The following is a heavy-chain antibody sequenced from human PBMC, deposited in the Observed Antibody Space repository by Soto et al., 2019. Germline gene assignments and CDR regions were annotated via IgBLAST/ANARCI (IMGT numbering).Heavy chain of an antibody. CDR2: IYYSGST. V-gene: IGHV4-39*01. Sequence: PSETLSLTCTVSGGSISSSSYYWGWIRQPPGKGLEWIGSIYYSGSTYYNPSLKSRVTISVDTSKNQFSLKLSSVTAADTAVYYCARHVDFGDYAGGYYFVFWGQGTLVTVSS. CDR1: GGSISSSSYY. D-gene: IGHD4-17*01. J-gene: IGHJ4*02. CDR3: ARHVDFGDYAGGYYFVF.